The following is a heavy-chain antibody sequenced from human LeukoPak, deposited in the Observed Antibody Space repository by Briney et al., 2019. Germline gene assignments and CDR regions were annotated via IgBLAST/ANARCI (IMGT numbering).Heavy chain of an antibody. J-gene: IGHJ4*02. CDR1: GGSISSGSYY. V-gene: IGHV4-61*02. CDR3: ARSYREYYDYVWGSYRFDY. CDR2: IYTSGST. Sequence: PSQTLSLTCTVSGGSISSGSYYWSWIRQPAGKGLEWIGRIYTSGSTNYNPSLKSRVTISVDTSKNQFSLKLSSVTAADTAVYYCARSYREYYDYVWGSYRFDYWGQGTLVTVSS. D-gene: IGHD3-16*02.